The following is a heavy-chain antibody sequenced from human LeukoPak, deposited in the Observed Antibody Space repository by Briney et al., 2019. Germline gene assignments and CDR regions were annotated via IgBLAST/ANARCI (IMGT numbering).Heavy chain of an antibody. CDR2: IYYSGST. Sequence: SETLSLTCTVSGGSISSGDYYWSWIRQPPGKGLEWIGYIYYSGSTYYNPSLNSRVTISVDTSKNQFSLKLSSVTAADTAVYYCARRGTMIVVVHNAFDIWGQGTMVTVSS. CDR1: GGSISSGDYY. CDR3: ARRGTMIVVVHNAFDI. D-gene: IGHD3-22*01. J-gene: IGHJ3*02. V-gene: IGHV4-30-4*01.